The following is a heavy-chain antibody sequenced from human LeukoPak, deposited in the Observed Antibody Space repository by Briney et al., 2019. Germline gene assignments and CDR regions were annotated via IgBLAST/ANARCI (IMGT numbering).Heavy chain of an antibody. V-gene: IGHV4-34*01. D-gene: IGHD1-7*01. CDR1: GGSFSNYY. Sequence: SETLSPTCAVYGGSFSNYYWSWIRQPPGKGLEWIGEINDSGTINYNPSLMSRVIISVDKSKNQFSLKLSSVTAADTAVYYCARRWNYGRNYYIDVWGKGATVSVSS. J-gene: IGHJ6*03. CDR2: INDSGTI. CDR3: ARRWNYGRNYYIDV.